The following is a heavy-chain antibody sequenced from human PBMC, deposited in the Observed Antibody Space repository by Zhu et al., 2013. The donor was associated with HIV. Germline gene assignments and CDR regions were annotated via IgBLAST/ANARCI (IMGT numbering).Heavy chain of an antibody. V-gene: IGHV1-18*01. CDR2: INTKKGNT. Sequence: QVQLVQSGAEVKKPGASVKVSCKASGYTFTNYGIAWVRQAPGQRLEWLGWINTKKGNTNYAHNFQGRITMTADTSTTTAYMELSRLTPDDTAVYYCARTKMFTGYWSDYWGQGTLVTVSS. J-gene: IGHJ4*02. D-gene: IGHD3-9*01. CDR1: GYTFTNYG. CDR3: ARTKMFTGYWSDY.